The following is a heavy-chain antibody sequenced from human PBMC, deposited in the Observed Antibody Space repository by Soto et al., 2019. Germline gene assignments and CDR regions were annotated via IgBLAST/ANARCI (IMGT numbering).Heavy chain of an antibody. V-gene: IGHV4-30-2*01. CDR1: GGSISRGGYS. Sequence: KTSETLSLTCAVSGGSISRGGYSWSWIRQPPGKGLEWFGYIYHSGSTYSNPSLKSRVTISVDRSTNQLSLTLSSVTAADTAVYYCARGGLVHILHGYTEYYFDYWGQETLVTVSS. CDR2: IYHSGST. D-gene: IGHD6-25*01. CDR3: ARGGLVHILHGYTEYYFDY. J-gene: IGHJ4*02.